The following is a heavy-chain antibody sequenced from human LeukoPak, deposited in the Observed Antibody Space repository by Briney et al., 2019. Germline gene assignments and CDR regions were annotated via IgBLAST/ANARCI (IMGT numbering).Heavy chain of an antibody. D-gene: IGHD5-18*01. CDR3: ARHLSGITGYTYGRGIDY. J-gene: IGHJ4*02. Sequence: PGGSLRLSCEDSGFTFRSYEMNWVRQAPGKGLEWIAYLSSSGSAFSYADSVKGRFTISRDNAKKSLYLQMNSLGAEDTAVYYCARHLSGITGYTYGRGIDYWGQGTLLTVSS. CDR1: GFTFRSYE. V-gene: IGHV3-48*03. CDR2: LSSSGSAF.